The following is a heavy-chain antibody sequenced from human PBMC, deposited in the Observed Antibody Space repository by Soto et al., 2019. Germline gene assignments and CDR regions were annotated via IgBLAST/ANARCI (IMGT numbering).Heavy chain of an antibody. CDR1: GYTFTSYW. J-gene: IGHJ4*02. CDR3: ARQAYHYDTYSFGY. V-gene: IGHV5-51*01. CDR2: IYPSNSET. D-gene: IGHD3-22*01. Sequence: PGESLKIACKASGYTFTSYWIGWVRQMPGKGLEWMGIIYPSNSETRFSPSFQGQVTLSADKSIFTAYLQWSSLKASDTAIYYCARQAYHYDTYSFGYWGQGTLVTVSS.